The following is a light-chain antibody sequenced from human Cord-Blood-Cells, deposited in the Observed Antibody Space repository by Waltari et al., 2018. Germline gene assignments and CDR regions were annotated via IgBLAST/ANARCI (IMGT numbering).Light chain of an antibody. CDR2: DVS. CDR3: SSYTSSSAWV. V-gene: IGLV2-14*01. CDR1: SSDVGGYNY. J-gene: IGLJ3*02. Sequence: QSALTQPASVSGSPGQSITISCTGTSSDVGGYNYVSWYQQHPGKAPKLMIYDVSKRPSGLSNRFSGSKYGNTASLTISGLQAEDEAEYCCSSYTSSSAWVFGGGTKLTVL.